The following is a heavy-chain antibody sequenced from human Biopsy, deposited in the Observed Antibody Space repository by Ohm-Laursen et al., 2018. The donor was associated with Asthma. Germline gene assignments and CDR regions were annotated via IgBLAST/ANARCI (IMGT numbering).Heavy chain of an antibody. Sequence: GSLRLSCTASGFAFDNYAMSWARQAPGEGLAWVATIRPNYRGVDYVASVRGRFTVTRDDSKNTLYLHMSSLRAEDTAVYYCVKDTEETPNGYYTFEVWGQGTMVTVSS. V-gene: IGHV3-23*02. J-gene: IGHJ3*01. D-gene: IGHD2-8*01. CDR1: GFAFDNYA. CDR2: IRPNYRGV. CDR3: VKDTEETPNGYYTFEV.